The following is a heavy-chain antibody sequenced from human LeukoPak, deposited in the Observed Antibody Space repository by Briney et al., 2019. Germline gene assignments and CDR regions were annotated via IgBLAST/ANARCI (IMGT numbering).Heavy chain of an antibody. CDR1: GGSISSGNSY. J-gene: IGHJ4*02. CDR3: ARHRAHSGYVGGFDY. Sequence: SETLSLTCTVSGGSISSGNSYWGWIRQPPGKGLEWIGTIYYSGSTYYSPSLKSRVTISVDTSKNLFSLRLSSVTAADTAVYYCARHRAHSGYVGGFDYWGQGTLVTVSS. D-gene: IGHD5-12*01. V-gene: IGHV4-39*01. CDR2: IYYSGST.